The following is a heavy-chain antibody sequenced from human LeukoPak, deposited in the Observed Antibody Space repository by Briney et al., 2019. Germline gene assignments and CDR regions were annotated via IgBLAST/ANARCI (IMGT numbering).Heavy chain of an antibody. J-gene: IGHJ4*02. CDR2: ISWNSGSI. Sequence: GRSLRLSCAASGFTFDDYAMHWVRQAPGKGLEWVSGISWNSGSIGYADSVKGRFTISRDNAKNSLYLQMNSLRAEDTAVYYCAKDFCYWGQGTLVTVSS. CDR1: GFTFDDYA. CDR3: AKDFCY. V-gene: IGHV3-9*01.